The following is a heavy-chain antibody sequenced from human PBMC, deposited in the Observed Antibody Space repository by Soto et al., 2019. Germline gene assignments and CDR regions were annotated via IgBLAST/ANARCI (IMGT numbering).Heavy chain of an antibody. J-gene: IGHJ5*02. D-gene: IGHD6-19*01. CDR2: IIPILGIA. CDR1: GGTFSSYT. CDR3: ARDKLPDSSGWCWFDP. Sequence: QVQLVQSGAEVKKPGSSVKVSCKASGGTFSSYTISWVRQAPGQGLEWMGRIIPILGIANYAQKFQGRVTITADKATSTAYMELSSLRSEDTAVYYCARDKLPDSSGWCWFDPWGQGTLVTVSS. V-gene: IGHV1-69*08.